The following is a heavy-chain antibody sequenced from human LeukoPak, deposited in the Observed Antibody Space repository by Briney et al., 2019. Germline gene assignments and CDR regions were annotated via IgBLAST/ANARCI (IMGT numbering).Heavy chain of an antibody. CDR3: ARGPSRLRYYYGSGSYSPQYYYYGMDV. V-gene: IGHV4-34*01. CDR1: GGSFSGYY. D-gene: IGHD3-10*01. J-gene: IGHJ6*02. Sequence: SETLSLTCAVYGGSFSGYYWSWIRQPPGKGLEWIGEINHSGSTNYNPSLKSRVTISVDTSKNQFSLKLSSVTAAGTAVYYCARGPSRLRYYYGSGSYSPQYYYYGMDVWGQGTTVTVSS. CDR2: INHSGST.